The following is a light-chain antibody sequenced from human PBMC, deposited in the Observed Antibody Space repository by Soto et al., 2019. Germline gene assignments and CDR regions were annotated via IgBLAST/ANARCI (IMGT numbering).Light chain of an antibody. CDR3: LQALQTPRM. V-gene: IGKV2-28*01. J-gene: IGKJ1*01. CDR2: LAS. CDR1: QSLLHSRGDNF. Sequence: DIVVSQSPLSLSVTPGETASISCRSSQSLLHSRGDNFLDWYLQKPGQSPQLLIYLASNRASGVSDRFRGSGSGANFTLGITRVEAVDVGVYYCLQALQTPRMFGQGTKVEGK.